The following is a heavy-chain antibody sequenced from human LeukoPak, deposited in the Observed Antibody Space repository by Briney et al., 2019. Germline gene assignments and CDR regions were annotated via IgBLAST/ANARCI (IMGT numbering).Heavy chain of an antibody. D-gene: IGHD6-25*01. CDR1: GYSFTSYW. CDR3: ARAYTGSFSGYNY. J-gene: IGHJ4*02. Sequence: GESLKISCQGSGYSFTSYWIGWVRQMPGKGLEWVGNIHPGDSDIRYSPSFQGQVTISADKSINTAYLQWSSLRASDTAMYFCARAYTGSFSGYNYWGQGTLVTVSS. V-gene: IGHV5-51*01. CDR2: IHPGDSDI.